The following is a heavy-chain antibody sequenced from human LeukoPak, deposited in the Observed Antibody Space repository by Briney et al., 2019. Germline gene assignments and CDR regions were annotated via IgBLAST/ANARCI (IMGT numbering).Heavy chain of an antibody. V-gene: IGHV4-34*01. J-gene: IGHJ5*02. Sequence: PSETLSLTYAVYGVSFSGYYWSWIRQPPGKGLEWIGEINHSGSTYYNPSLKSRVTISVDRTKNQFSLKLSSVTAADTAVYYCASFKIGYCSSTSCFGGGWFDPWGQGTLVTVSS. CDR3: ASFKIGYCSSTSCFGGGWFDP. CDR1: GVSFSGYY. D-gene: IGHD2-2*01. CDR2: INHSGST.